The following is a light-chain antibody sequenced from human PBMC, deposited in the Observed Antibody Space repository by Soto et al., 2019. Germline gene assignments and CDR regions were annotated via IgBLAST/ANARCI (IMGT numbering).Light chain of an antibody. CDR1: SSNIGAGYD. CDR3: QSYDSSLRGPFYV. CDR2: GNS. Sequence: QSVLTQPPSVSGAPGQRVTISCTGSSSNIGAGYDVHWYQQLPGTAPKLLIYGNSNRPSGVPDRFSGSKSGTSASLAITGLQAEDEADYYYQSYDSSLRGPFYVFGTGTKLTVL. J-gene: IGLJ1*01. V-gene: IGLV1-40*01.